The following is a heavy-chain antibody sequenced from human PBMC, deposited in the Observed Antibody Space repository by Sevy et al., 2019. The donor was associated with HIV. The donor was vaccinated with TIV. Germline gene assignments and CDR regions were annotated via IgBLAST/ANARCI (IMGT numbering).Heavy chain of an antibody. Sequence: GGSLRLSCAASGFTFSSYAMSWVRQAPGKGLEWVSAISGSGGSTYYADSVKGRFTISRDNSKNTLYLQRNSLRAEDTAVYYCAKGPEDYDFWSGYYDWYFDLWGRGTLVTVSS. CDR2: ISGSGGST. CDR1: GFTFSSYA. D-gene: IGHD3-3*01. V-gene: IGHV3-23*01. J-gene: IGHJ2*01. CDR3: AKGPEDYDFWSGYYDWYFDL.